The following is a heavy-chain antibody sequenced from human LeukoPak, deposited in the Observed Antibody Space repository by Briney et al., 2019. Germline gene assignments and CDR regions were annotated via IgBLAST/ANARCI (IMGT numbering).Heavy chain of an antibody. V-gene: IGHV1-2*02. D-gene: IGHD6-13*01. J-gene: IGHJ6*02. CDR2: INPNSGGT. CDR1: GYTFTGYY. Sequence: ASVKVSCKASGYTFTGYYMHWVRQAPGQGLEWMGWINPNSGGTNYAQKFQGRVTMTRDTSISTAYMALSGLRSDDTAVYYCARDAGSSSWYPTSPAYYYGMDVWGQGTTVTVSS. CDR3: ARDAGSSSWYPTSPAYYYGMDV.